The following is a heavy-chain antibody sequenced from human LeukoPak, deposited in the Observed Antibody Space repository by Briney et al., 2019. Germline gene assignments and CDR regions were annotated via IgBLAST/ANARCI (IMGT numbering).Heavy chain of an antibody. CDR3: ARCGLGSGEFGAFDI. D-gene: IGHD3-10*01. Sequence: GESLKISCKGSGYSFSTYWIGWVRQMPGKGLDWMGILHPGDSDARYSPSFQGQVTISADKSISTAYLQWNNLKASDTAMYYYARCGLGSGEFGAFDIWGQGTVVTVYS. V-gene: IGHV5-51*01. CDR1: GYSFSTYW. CDR2: LHPGDSDA. J-gene: IGHJ3*02.